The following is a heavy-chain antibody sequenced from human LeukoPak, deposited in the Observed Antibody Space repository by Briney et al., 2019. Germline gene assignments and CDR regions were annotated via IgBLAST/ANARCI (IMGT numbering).Heavy chain of an antibody. D-gene: IGHD2-2*01. CDR1: GFTFSTYS. CDR3: AGGQDIVVVPAAKGLDYYYYYMDV. V-gene: IGHV3-48*01. J-gene: IGHJ6*03. CDR2: ISSSTSTI. Sequence: GSLRLSCAASGFTFSTYSMNWVRQAPGKGLEWVSYISSSTSTIYYADSVKGRFTISRDNAKNSLYLQMNSLRAEDTAVYYCAGGQDIVVVPAAKGLDYYYYYMDVWGKGTTVTVSS.